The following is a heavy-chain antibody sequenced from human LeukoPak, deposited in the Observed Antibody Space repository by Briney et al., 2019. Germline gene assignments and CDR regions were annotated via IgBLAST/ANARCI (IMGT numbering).Heavy chain of an antibody. CDR1: GGSISSGSYY. J-gene: IGHJ4*02. D-gene: IGHD5-18*01. CDR3: ARMWDTAMVLDY. V-gene: IGHV4-61*02. Sequence: PSQTLSLTCTVSGGSISSGSYYWSWIRQPAGKGLEWIGRIYTSGSTNYNPSLKSRVSISVDTSKNQLSLKLSSVTAADTAVYYCARMWDTAMVLDYWGQGTLVTVSS. CDR2: IYTSGST.